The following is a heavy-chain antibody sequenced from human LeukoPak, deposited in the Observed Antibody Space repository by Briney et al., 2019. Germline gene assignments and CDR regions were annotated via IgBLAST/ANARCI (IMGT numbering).Heavy chain of an antibody. J-gene: IGHJ6*03. D-gene: IGHD2-2*01. CDR3: ARGSKDIVVVPAAEDYYYYYYMDV. CDR2: MNPNSGNT. V-gene: IGHV1-8*01. CDR1: GYTFTSYD. Sequence: ASVKVSCKASGYTFTSYDINWVRQATGQGLEWMGWMNPNSGNTGYAQKFQGRVTMTRNTSISTAYMELSSLGSEDTAVYYCARGSKDIVVVPAAEDYYYYYYMDVWRKGTTVTVSS.